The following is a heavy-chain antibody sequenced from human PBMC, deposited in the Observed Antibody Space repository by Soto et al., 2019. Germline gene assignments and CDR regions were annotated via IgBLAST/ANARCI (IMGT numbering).Heavy chain of an antibody. CDR2: ISGSDDST. Sequence: EVQLLESGGGLVQPGESLRLSCAASGFTFSSYAMSWVRQAPGKGLEWVSVISGSDDSTYYADSVKGRFTNSRDNSKNTLYLQMNSLRAEDTAVYYCAKRSSSSTFDYWGQGALVTVSS. CDR3: AKRSSSSTFDY. D-gene: IGHD6-6*01. J-gene: IGHJ4*02. CDR1: GFTFSSYA. V-gene: IGHV3-23*01.